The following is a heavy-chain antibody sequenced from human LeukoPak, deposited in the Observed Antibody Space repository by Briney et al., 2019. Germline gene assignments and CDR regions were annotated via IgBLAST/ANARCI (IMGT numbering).Heavy chain of an antibody. V-gene: IGHV5-51*03. CDR3: ATDTGYGSRYY. Sequence: PGESLKISXKGSGYSFTSYWIGRVRQLPGKGLEWMGIIYPGDSDTRYSPSVQGQVTISAAKSISTAYLQWSSLKASDTAMYYCATDTGYGSRYYWGQGTLVTVSS. J-gene: IGHJ4*02. CDR1: GYSFTSYW. CDR2: IYPGDSDT. D-gene: IGHD2-15*01.